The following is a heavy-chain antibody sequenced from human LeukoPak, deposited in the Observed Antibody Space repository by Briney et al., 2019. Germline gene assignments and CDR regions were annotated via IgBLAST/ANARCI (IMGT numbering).Heavy chain of an antibody. V-gene: IGHV3-11*05. CDR2: ISSSGSYT. CDR3: ARDSAGGYLLNYFDY. CDR1: GFTFSDFY. D-gene: IGHD1-26*01. Sequence: GGSLRLSCAGPGFTFSDFYINWIRQAPGKGLEWISYISSSGSYTDYADSVRGRFTISRDNTKNSVYLQMTNLRAEDTAVYYCARDSAGGYLLNYFDYWGQGSLVTVSS. J-gene: IGHJ4*02.